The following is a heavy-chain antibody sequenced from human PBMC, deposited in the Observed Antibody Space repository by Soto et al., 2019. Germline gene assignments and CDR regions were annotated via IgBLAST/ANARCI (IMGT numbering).Heavy chain of an antibody. D-gene: IGHD3-9*01. CDR3: ARAYYDILTGNYYYYGMDV. Sequence: ASVKVSCKASGYTFTSYYMHWVRQAPGQGLEWMGIINPSGGSTSYAQKFQGRVTMTRDTSTSTVYMELSSLRSEDTAVYYCARAYYDILTGNYYYYGMDVWGQGTTVTVS. CDR1: GYTFTSYY. V-gene: IGHV1-46*01. CDR2: INPSGGST. J-gene: IGHJ6*02.